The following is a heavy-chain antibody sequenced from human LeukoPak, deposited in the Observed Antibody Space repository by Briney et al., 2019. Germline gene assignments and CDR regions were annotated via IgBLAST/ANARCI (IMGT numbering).Heavy chain of an antibody. CDR2: IWYDGSNK. CDR3: ARAYYDILTGYYTLPLGFDY. Sequence: GRSLRLSCAASGLTFSSYGMHWVRQAPGKGLEWVAVIWYDGSNKYYADSVKGRFTISRDNSKNTLYLQMNSLRAEDTAVYYCARAYYDILTGYYTLPLGFDYWGQGTLVTVSS. D-gene: IGHD3-9*01. J-gene: IGHJ4*02. V-gene: IGHV3-33*01. CDR1: GLTFSSYG.